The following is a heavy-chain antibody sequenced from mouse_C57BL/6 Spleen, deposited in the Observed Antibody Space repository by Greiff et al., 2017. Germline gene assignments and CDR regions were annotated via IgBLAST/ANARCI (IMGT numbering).Heavy chain of an antibody. CDR2: ISNGGGST. D-gene: IGHD2-4*01. V-gene: IGHV5-12*01. J-gene: IGHJ3*01. CDR1: GFTFSDYY. Sequence: EVQLVESGGGLVQPGGSLKLSCAASGFTFSDYYMYWVRQTPEKRLEWVAYISNGGGSTYYPDTVKGRFTISRDNAKNTLYLQMSRLKSEDTAMYYCARRDYDYDGGFAYWGQGTLVTVSA. CDR3: ARRDYDYDGGFAY.